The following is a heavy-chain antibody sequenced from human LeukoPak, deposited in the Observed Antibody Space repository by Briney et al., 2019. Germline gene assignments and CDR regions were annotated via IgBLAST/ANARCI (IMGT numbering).Heavy chain of an antibody. Sequence: SETLSLTCTVSGGSISTSYYWGWVRQAPGKGLEWIGSGTSYYNPSLKSRVTISVDTSRNQFSLKLTSVTAADTAVYYCARTGGYMVWGVQNWFDPWGQGTLVTVSS. J-gene: IGHJ5*02. D-gene: IGHD3-10*01. V-gene: IGHV4-39*01. CDR3: ARTGGYMVWGVQNWFDP. CDR2: GTS. CDR1: GGSISTSYY.